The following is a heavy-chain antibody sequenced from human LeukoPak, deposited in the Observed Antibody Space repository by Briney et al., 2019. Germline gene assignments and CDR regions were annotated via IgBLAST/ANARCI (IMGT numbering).Heavy chain of an antibody. CDR2: IYYSGST. Sequence: SETLSLTCTVSGGSISSSSYYWGWIRQPPGKGLEWIGSIYYSGSTYYNPSLKSRVTISVDTSKNQFSLKLSSVTAADTAVYYCARHTGSGMRRAFDIWGQGTMVTVSS. CDR3: ARHTGSGMRRAFDI. CDR1: GGSISSSSYY. V-gene: IGHV4-39*01. J-gene: IGHJ3*02. D-gene: IGHD3-10*01.